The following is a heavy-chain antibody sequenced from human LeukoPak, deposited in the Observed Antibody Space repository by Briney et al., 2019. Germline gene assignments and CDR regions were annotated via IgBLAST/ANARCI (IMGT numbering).Heavy chain of an antibody. Sequence: SETLSLTCTVSGGSISSYYWSWIRQPPGKGLEWIAYIYYTERPNYNPSLKSRVTISVDTSKNQFSLKVTSVTAADTAVYYCARVRSLSGWYPGYYFDYWGQGTLVTVSS. V-gene: IGHV4-59*01. CDR1: GGSISSYY. J-gene: IGHJ4*02. D-gene: IGHD6-19*01. CDR3: ARVRSLSGWYPGYYFDY. CDR2: IYYTERP.